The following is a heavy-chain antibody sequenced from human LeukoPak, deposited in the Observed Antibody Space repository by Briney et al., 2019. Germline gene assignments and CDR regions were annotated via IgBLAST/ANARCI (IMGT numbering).Heavy chain of an antibody. J-gene: IGHJ6*02. CDR1: GLSLSTRGVG. CDR3: AHTGYGSGSYLRYYYFGLDV. Sequence: SGSTLVKPTQTLTLTCALSGLSLSTRGVGVGWIRQPPGKALQWLALIYWDADERCNPSLKTRLTITRDASKNQVVLTMTNMDPGDTATYYCAHTGYGSGSYLRYYYFGLDVWGQGTTVTVSS. CDR2: IYWDADE. D-gene: IGHD3-10*01. V-gene: IGHV2-5*02.